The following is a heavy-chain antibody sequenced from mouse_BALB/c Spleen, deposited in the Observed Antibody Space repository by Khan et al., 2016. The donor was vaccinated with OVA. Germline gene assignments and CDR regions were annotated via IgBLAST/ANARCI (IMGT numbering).Heavy chain of an antibody. V-gene: IGHV1S81*02. Sequence: QVQLQQPGAELVKAGASVKMSCKASGYTFTSYWMHWVKQRLGQGLEWFAETNPTNGRTYYNEKFKSKATRTVDKYSSTAYMLLSGPTFEDSAVYYCARIKKIVATYVDYWGQGTTLTVSS. CDR3: ARIKKIVATYVDY. CDR1: GYTFTSYW. CDR2: TNPTNGRT. D-gene: IGHD1-1*01. J-gene: IGHJ2*01.